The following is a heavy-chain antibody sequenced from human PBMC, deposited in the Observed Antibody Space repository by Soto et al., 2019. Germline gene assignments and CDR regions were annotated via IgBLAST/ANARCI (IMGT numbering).Heavy chain of an antibody. J-gene: IGHJ6*02. CDR3: ARTSIAARRGGMDV. D-gene: IGHD6-6*01. Sequence: GSVKVSCKASGYTFTGYYMHWVRQAPGQGLEWMGWINPNSGGTNYAQKFQGRVTMTRDTSISTAYMELSRLRSDDTAVYYCARTSIAARRGGMDVWGQGTTVTVSS. CDR1: GYTFTGYY. V-gene: IGHV1-2*02. CDR2: INPNSGGT.